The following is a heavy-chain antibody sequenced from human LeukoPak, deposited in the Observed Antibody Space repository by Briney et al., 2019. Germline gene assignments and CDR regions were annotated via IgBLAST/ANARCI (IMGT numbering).Heavy chain of an antibody. CDR2: ISGNGDTT. J-gene: IGHJ3*01. V-gene: IGHV3-23*01. CDR1: GFTFSNYA. Sequence: GGSLRLSCAGSGFTFSNYAMSWVRQAPGKGLEWVSVISGNGDTTYYADSVKGRFTISRDNSKNTLYLQMNRLRAEDTAIYSCAKDYRGSGYFFDVWGQGTMVAVSS. D-gene: IGHD3-3*01. CDR3: AKDYRGSGYFFDV.